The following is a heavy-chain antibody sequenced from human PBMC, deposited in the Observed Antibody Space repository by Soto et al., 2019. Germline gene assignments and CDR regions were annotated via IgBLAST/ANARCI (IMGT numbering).Heavy chain of an antibody. D-gene: IGHD2-15*01. CDR2: IYYRGST. CDR3: ARHTPAISISDH. J-gene: IGHJ4*02. Sequence: LETLSLTCTVSGGSGSGYYWSWIRQPPGKGLEWIGYIYYRGSTNYNPSLKSRVTISVDTSKNQFSLKLSSVTAADTAVYYCARHTPAISISDHWGQGTLVTVSS. V-gene: IGHV4-59*08. CDR1: GGSGSGYY.